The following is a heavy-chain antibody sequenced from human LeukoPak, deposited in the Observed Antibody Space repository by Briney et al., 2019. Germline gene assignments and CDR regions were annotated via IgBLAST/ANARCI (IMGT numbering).Heavy chain of an antibody. V-gene: IGHV3-23*01. CDR3: AKDRVGSAYCGGDCSTPVDY. CDR2: ISGSGGST. CDR1: GFTFSSYA. Sequence: PGGSLRLSCAASGFTFSSYAMSWVRQAPGKGLEWVSAISGSGGSTYYADSVKGRFTISRDNSKNTLYLQMNSLRAEDTAVYYCAKDRVGSAYCGGDCSTPVDYWGQGTLVTASS. D-gene: IGHD2-21*02. J-gene: IGHJ4*02.